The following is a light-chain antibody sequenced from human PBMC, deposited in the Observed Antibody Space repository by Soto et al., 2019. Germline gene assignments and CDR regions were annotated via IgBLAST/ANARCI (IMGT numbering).Light chain of an antibody. V-gene: IGKV3-20*01. J-gene: IGKJ1*01. CDR1: QSVSSSY. CDR2: GAS. Sequence: EILLTQSPGTLYLSPGERATLSCRASQSVSSSYLAWCQQKLGQAPRLIIYGASSRETGILDRFSGSGSGPECTRTISRLEPEDVAVYYCLQYGSSPWTFGQGTQVDIK. CDR3: LQYGSSPWT.